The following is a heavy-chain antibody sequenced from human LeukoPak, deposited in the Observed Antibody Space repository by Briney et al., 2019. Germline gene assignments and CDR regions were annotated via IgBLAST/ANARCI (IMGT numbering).Heavy chain of an antibody. CDR3: AKGSGWEMSYYYYYMDV. CDR1: GFTFSNSA. D-gene: IGHD1-26*01. Sequence: GGSLRLSCAASGFTFSNSAMSWVRQAPGKGLEWVSAISGSGGSTYYADSVKGRFTISRDNSKNTLYLQMNSLRAEDTAVYYCAKGSGWEMSYYYYYMDVWGKGTMVTISS. J-gene: IGHJ6*03. V-gene: IGHV3-23*01. CDR2: ISGSGGST.